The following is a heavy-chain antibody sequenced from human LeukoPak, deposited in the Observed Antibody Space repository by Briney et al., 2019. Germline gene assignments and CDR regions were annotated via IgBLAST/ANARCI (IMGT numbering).Heavy chain of an antibody. Sequence: PGGSLRLSCAASGFTFSSYAMSWVRQAPGKGLEWVSAISGSGGSTYYADSVKGRFTISRDNSKNTLYLQMNFLRAEDTAVYYCAELWGKFDFWSAYYQYYFDYWGQGTLVTVSS. CDR1: GFTFSSYA. CDR2: ISGSGGST. V-gene: IGHV3-23*01. J-gene: IGHJ4*02. D-gene: IGHD3-3*01. CDR3: AELWGKFDFWSAYYQYYFDY.